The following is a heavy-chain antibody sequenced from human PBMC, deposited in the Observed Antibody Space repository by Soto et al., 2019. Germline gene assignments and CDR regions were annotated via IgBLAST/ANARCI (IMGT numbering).Heavy chain of an antibody. D-gene: IGHD6-6*01. V-gene: IGHV4-31*03. CDR3: ARDGGAGAYSSSLNYFDY. J-gene: IGHJ4*02. Sequence: SETLSLTCTVSGGSISSGGYYWSWIRQHPGKGLEWIGYIYYSGSTYYNPSLKSRVTISVDTSKNQFSLKLSSVTAADTAVYYCARDGGAGAYSSSLNYFDYWGQGTLVTV. CDR2: IYYSGST. CDR1: GGSISSGGYY.